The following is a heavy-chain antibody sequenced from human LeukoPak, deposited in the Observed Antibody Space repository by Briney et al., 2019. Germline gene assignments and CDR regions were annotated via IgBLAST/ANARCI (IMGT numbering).Heavy chain of an antibody. Sequence: GGSLRLSCAASGFTFSSYEMNWVRQAPGKGLEWVANIKQDGSEKYYVDSVKGRFTISRDNAKNSLYLQMNSLRAEDTAVYYCARYNWNYGAVVDYWGQGTLVTVSS. CDR1: GFTFSSYE. J-gene: IGHJ4*02. CDR3: ARYNWNYGAVVDY. CDR2: IKQDGSEK. V-gene: IGHV3-7*01. D-gene: IGHD1-7*01.